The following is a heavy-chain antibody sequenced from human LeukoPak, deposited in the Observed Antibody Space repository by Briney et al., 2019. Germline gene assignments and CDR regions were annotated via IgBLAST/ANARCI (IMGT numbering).Heavy chain of an antibody. CDR2: IYSGGST. D-gene: IGHD1-26*01. Sequence: GGSLRLSCAASGFTVSSNYMSWVRQAPGKGLEWVSVIYSGGSTYYADSVKGRFTISRDNSKNTLYLQMSSLRAEDTAVYYCAKYAVGAPPYFDYWGQGTLVTVSS. CDR1: GFTVSSNY. V-gene: IGHV3-66*01. J-gene: IGHJ4*02. CDR3: AKYAVGAPPYFDY.